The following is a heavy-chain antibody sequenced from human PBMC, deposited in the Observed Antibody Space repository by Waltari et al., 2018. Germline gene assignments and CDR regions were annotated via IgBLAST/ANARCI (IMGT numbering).Heavy chain of an antibody. CDR2: IYYSGST. V-gene: IGHV4-39*01. Sequence: QLQLQESGPGLVKPSETLSLTCTVSGGSISSSSYYWGWIHQPPGKGLEWIGSIYYSGSTYYNPSLKSRVTISVDTSKNQFALKLSSVTAADTAVYYCARRLDYDYYYGMDVWGQGTTVTVSS. CDR1: GGSISSSSYY. CDR3: ARRLDYDYYYGMDV. J-gene: IGHJ6*02.